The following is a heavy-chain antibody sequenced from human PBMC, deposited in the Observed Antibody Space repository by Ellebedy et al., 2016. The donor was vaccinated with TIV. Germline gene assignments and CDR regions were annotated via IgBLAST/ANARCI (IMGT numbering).Heavy chain of an antibody. J-gene: IGHJ4*02. CDR1: GYSFTSYH. V-gene: IGHV1-18*04. Sequence: ASVKVSCKASGYSFTSYHIHWVRQAPGQGLEWMGWISPYTGNTNYAQKVQGRLTMTTDTSTSTAYMELRSLRSDDTAVYYCARGLWFGELFGYWGQGTLVTVSS. D-gene: IGHD3-10*01. CDR2: ISPYTGNT. CDR3: ARGLWFGELFGY.